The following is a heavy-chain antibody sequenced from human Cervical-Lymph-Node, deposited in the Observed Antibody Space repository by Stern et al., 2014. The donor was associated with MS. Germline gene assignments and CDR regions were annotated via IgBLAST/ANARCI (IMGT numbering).Heavy chain of an antibody. V-gene: IGHV1-24*01. Sequence: VQLVESGAEVKKPGASVKVPCKVSGYTLTELSMHWGRQAPRKGLEWMGGFDPEDGETIYAQKFQGRVTMTEDTSTDTAYMELSSLRSEDTAVYYCATLSPGAGGNYYRHFDYWGQGTLVTVSS. CDR1: GYTLTELS. CDR2: FDPEDGET. D-gene: IGHD1-26*01. CDR3: ATLSPGAGGNYYRHFDY. J-gene: IGHJ4*02.